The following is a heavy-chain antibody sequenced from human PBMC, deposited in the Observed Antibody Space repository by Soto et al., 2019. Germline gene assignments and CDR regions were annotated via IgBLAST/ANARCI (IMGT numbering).Heavy chain of an antibody. Sequence: QLQLQESGPGLVKPSETLSLTCSVSDDSINSDKYYWGWIRQPPGKGLEWIGSIYYRGNAYYNPSLQPRATISLDKSKSQFSMKLNSVTAADSAVYFCARLEALATISYYFDFWGPGALVTVSS. D-gene: IGHD5-12*01. V-gene: IGHV4-39*01. J-gene: IGHJ4*02. CDR3: ARLEALATISYYFDF. CDR2: IYYRGNA. CDR1: DDSINSDKYY.